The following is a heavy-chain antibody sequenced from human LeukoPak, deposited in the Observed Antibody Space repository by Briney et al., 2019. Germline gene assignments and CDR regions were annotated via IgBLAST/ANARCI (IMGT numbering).Heavy chain of an antibody. D-gene: IGHD2-2*01. Sequence: GGSLRLSFTASRFTFSTYAMSWVRQAPGKGLGWVSSISGSGDTTYYTGSVKGRFTTSRDNSKNALYLQMSSLRAEDTAVYYCAKSQRNDQQVVQRIDYWGQGTLVTVSS. V-gene: IGHV3-23*01. CDR3: AKSQRNDQQVVQRIDY. CDR2: ISGSGDTT. CDR1: RFTFSTYA. J-gene: IGHJ4*02.